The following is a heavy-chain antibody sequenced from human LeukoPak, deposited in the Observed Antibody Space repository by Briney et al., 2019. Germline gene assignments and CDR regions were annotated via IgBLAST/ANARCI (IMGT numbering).Heavy chain of an antibody. CDR3: TRGHPGVVRGTNWFDP. CDR2: IYHSGST. J-gene: IGHJ5*02. D-gene: IGHD3-10*01. Sequence: SETLSLTCTVSGFSISNGYYWGWIRQPPGKGLEWIGRIYHSGSTYYNPSLKSRVTISVDTSKNQFSLKLSSVTAADTAVYYCTRGHPGVVRGTNWFDPWGQGTLVTVSS. CDR1: GFSISNGYY. V-gene: IGHV4-38-2*02.